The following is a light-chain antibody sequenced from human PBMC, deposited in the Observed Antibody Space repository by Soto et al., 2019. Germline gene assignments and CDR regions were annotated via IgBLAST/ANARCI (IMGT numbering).Light chain of an antibody. V-gene: IGLV2-18*02. J-gene: IGLJ2*01. CDR3: SSYTTSDTRI. CDR1: SSDVGFYNR. CDR2: EVS. Sequence: QSALTQPPSVSGSPGQSVTISCTGTSSDVGFYNRVYWYQQPPGAAPKLMIYEVSNLASGVPDRFSGSKSGDTASLTISGLQAEDEADYYCSSYTTSDTRIFGGGTKLTVL.